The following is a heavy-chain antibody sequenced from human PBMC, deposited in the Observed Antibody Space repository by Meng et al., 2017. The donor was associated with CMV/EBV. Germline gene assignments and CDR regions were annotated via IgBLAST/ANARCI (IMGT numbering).Heavy chain of an antibody. CDR1: GGSFSGYY. CDR2: INHSGST. V-gene: IGHV4-34*01. J-gene: IGHJ5*02. CDR3: ARGRQRKVDP. D-gene: IGHD2-2*01. Sequence: LTCAVYGGSFSGYYWSWIRQPPGKGLEWIGEINHSGSTNYNPSLKSRVTISVDTSKNQFSLKLSSVTAADTAVYYCARGRQRKVDPWGQGTLVTVSS.